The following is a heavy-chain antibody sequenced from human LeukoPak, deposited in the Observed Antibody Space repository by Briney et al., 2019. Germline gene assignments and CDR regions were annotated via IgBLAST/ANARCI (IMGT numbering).Heavy chain of an antibody. CDR1: GFTFSSYG. CDR3: AKYRNFDHYYDSSGSFDY. CDR2: ISGSGGST. Sequence: GGSLRLSCAASGFTFSSYGMSWVRQAPGKGLEWVSAISGSGGSTYYAASVKGRFTISRDNSKNTLFLQMNSLTVEDTAVYYRAKYRNFDHYYDSSGSFDYWGQGTLVTVSS. D-gene: IGHD3-22*01. V-gene: IGHV3-23*01. J-gene: IGHJ4*02.